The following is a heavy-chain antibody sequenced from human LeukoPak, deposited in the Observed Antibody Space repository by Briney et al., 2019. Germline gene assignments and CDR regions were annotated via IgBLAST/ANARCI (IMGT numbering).Heavy chain of an antibody. Sequence: PSGGSLRLSCAASGFKFSSNWMSWVRQAPGKGLEWVANIKQDGSGKYYVDSVKGRFTISRDNAKNSLYLQMNSLRAEDTAVYYCAREGLSVTPYYWGQGTLVTVSS. J-gene: IGHJ4*02. V-gene: IGHV3-7*01. D-gene: IGHD4-17*01. CDR2: IKQDGSGK. CDR1: GFKFSSNW. CDR3: AREGLSVTPYY.